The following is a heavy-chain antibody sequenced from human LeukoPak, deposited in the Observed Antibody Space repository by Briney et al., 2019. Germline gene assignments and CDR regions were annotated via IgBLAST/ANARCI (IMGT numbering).Heavy chain of an antibody. Sequence: PSETLSLTCTVSGDSISSTSNYWGWIRQPPGKGLEWIGSIYYSGSTYYNPSLKSRVTISLDTSKNQFSLNLNSVTAADTAVYYCARGGTVWNFDYWGQGTLVTVSS. J-gene: IGHJ4*02. CDR1: GDSISSTSNY. CDR2: IYYSGST. CDR3: ARGGTVWNFDY. D-gene: IGHD1-1*01. V-gene: IGHV4-39*07.